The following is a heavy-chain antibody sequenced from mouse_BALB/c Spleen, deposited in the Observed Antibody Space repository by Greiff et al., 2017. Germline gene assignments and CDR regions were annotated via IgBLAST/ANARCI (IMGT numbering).Heavy chain of an antibody. D-gene: IGHD2-14*01. CDR2: INSNGGST. CDR1: GFTFSSYY. J-gene: IGHJ2*01. V-gene: IGHV5-6-2*01. Sequence: EVQRVESGGGLVKLGGSLKLSCAASGFTFSSYYMSWVRQTPEKRLELVAAINSNGGSTYYPDTVKGRFTISRDNAKNTLYLQMSSLKSEDTALYYCARGDYYRYYFDYWGQGTTLTVSS. CDR3: ARGDYYRYYFDY.